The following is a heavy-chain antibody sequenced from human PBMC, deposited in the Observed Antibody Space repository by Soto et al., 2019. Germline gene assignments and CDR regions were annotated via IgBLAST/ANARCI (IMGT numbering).Heavy chain of an antibody. CDR2: VSESGTAT. CDR3: AKGGRRRANSPPLDY. Sequence: PGGSLRLSCAASGFPFSGYAMGWVRQAPGKGLAWVSVVSESGTATYYADSVRGRFTISRDNSKNTVYLQMSSLSVDDTAVYYCAKGGRRRANSPPLDYWGQGSLVTVSS. V-gene: IGHV3-23*01. CDR1: GFPFSGYA. J-gene: IGHJ4*02. D-gene: IGHD1-7*01.